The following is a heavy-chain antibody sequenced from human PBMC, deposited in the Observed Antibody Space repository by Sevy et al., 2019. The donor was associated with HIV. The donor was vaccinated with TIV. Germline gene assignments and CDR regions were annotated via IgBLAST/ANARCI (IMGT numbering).Heavy chain of an antibody. J-gene: IGHJ4*02. D-gene: IGHD3-10*01. Sequence: GGSLRLSCAASGFTFSSYSMNWVREAPGKGLEWVSSISSSSSYIYYADSVKGRFTISRDNAKNSLYLQMNSLRAEDTAVYYCARDYYYGSGSYCPDYWGQGTLVTVSS. CDR1: GFTFSSYS. V-gene: IGHV3-21*01. CDR3: ARDYYYGSGSYCPDY. CDR2: ISSSSSYI.